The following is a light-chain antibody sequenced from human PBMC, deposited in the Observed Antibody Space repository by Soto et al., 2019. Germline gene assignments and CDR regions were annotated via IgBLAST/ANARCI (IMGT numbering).Light chain of an antibody. J-gene: IGKJ1*01. V-gene: IGKV3-15*01. CDR1: QNIRSN. CDR2: GAT. CDR3: QQYNYWPKT. Sequence: EIVMTQSPATLSVSPGERATLSCRASQNIRSNLAWYQQARGQAPRLLIYGATTRATGIPARFSGSGSGTEFILTISSLQSEDFAVYYCQQYNYWPKTFGQGTEVEIK.